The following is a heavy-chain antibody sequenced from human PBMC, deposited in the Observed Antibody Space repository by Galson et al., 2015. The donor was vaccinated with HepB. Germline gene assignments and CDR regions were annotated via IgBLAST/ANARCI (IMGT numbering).Heavy chain of an antibody. CDR2: ISAYNGNT. J-gene: IGHJ4*02. Sequence: SVKVSCKASGYTFTSYGISWVRQAPGQGLEWMGWISAYNGNTNYAQKLQGRVTMTTDTSTSTAYMELRSLRSDDTAVYYCARDLNPGSYGPRDTIFNWGQGTLVTVSS. CDR1: GYTFTSYG. D-gene: IGHD1-26*01. CDR3: ARDLNPGSYGPRDTIFN. V-gene: IGHV1-18*01.